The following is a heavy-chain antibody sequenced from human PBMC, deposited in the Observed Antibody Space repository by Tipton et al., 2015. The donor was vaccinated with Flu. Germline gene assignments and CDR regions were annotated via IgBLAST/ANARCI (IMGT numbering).Heavy chain of an antibody. D-gene: IGHD3-22*01. CDR2: IRGDGDST. CDR1: GSSFSTYA. Sequence: SLRLSCAASGSSFSTYAMTWVRQAPGRGLEWISTIRGDGDSTYYADSVQGRFTISRDNSKNVVFLHMNNLRAEDTAVYYCAKWVRFYDSDGYYFLDYWGQGTLVTVSS. J-gene: IGHJ4*02. V-gene: IGHV3-23*01. CDR3: AKWVRFYDSDGYYFLDY.